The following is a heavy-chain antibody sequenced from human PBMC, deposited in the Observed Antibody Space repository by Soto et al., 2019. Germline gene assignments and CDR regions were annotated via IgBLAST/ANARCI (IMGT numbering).Heavy chain of an antibody. CDR2: ISAYNGNT. D-gene: IGHD6-6*01. V-gene: IGHV1-18*04. CDR3: ARDPAIAARPSDDAFDI. CDR1: GYTCTSYG. Sequence: GASVKVSCKASGYTCTSYGISWVRQAPGQGLEWMGWISAYNGNTNYAQKLQGRVTMTTDTSTSTAYMELRSLRSDDTAVYYCARDPAIAARPSDDAFDIWDQGTMVTVSS. J-gene: IGHJ3*02.